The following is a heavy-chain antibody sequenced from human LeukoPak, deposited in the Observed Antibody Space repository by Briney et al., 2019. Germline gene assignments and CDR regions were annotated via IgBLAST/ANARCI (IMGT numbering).Heavy chain of an antibody. Sequence: SGGSLRLSCAASGFTVSSNYMSRVRQAPGKGLEWVASINHNGNVNYYVDSVKGRFTISRDNAKNSLYLQMSNLRAEDTAVYFCARGGGLDVWGQGATVTVSS. CDR2: INHNGNVN. D-gene: IGHD3-16*01. V-gene: IGHV3-7*03. CDR3: ARGGGLDV. CDR1: GFTVSSNY. J-gene: IGHJ6*02.